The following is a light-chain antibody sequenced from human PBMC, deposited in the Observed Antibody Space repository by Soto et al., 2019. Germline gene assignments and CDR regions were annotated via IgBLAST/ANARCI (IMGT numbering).Light chain of an antibody. J-gene: IGKJ5*01. CDR3: QQLYRYPIT. V-gene: IGKV1-5*01. Sequence: IQMTRSPSTLSASVGDRVTFTGRASQSISSWLAWYQHKPGKAPKLLIYDVSSLESGVPSRFSGGFSGTEFTLTISSLQPEDFATYYCQQLYRYPITFGQGTRLEIK. CDR2: DVS. CDR1: QSISSW.